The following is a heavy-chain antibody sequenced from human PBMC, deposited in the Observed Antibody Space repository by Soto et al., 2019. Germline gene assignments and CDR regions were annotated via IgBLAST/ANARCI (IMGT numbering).Heavy chain of an antibody. J-gene: IGHJ3*02. CDR2: IYYSGST. CDR3: ATSFDYYSYGYMWAFDI. V-gene: IGHV4-39*01. Sequence: QLQLQESGPGLVKPSETLSLTCTVSGGSISSSSYYWGWIRQPPGKGLEWIGSIYYSGSTYYNPSLKSRVTISGDASKIQFSLKLISVTAADTAVYYCATSFDYYSYGYMWAFDIWGQGTMVTVSS. D-gene: IGHD5-18*01. CDR1: GGSISSSSYY.